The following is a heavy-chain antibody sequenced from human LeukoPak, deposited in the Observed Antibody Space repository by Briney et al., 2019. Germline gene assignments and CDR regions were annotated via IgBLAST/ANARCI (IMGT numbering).Heavy chain of an antibody. CDR3: AKVNGYCSSTSCQGAFDI. D-gene: IGHD2-2*01. Sequence: GRSLRLSCAASGFTLADYAMHWVRQAPGKGLEWVSGIRWNRGSTGYADSVKGRFTISRDNAKNSLYLQMNSLRAEDTALYYCAKVNGYCSSTSCQGAFDIWGQGTMVTVSS. CDR2: IRWNRGST. CDR1: GFTLADYA. V-gene: IGHV3-9*01. J-gene: IGHJ3*02.